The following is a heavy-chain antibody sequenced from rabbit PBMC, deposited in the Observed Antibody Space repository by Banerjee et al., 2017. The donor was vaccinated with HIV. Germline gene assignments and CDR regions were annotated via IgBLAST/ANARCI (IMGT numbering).Heavy chain of an antibody. CDR3: ARDSSGWGAGYFEL. CDR1: GFSFSSNYY. J-gene: IGHJ4*01. D-gene: IGHD4-1*01. Sequence: QEQLVESGGGLVQPEGSLTLTCTASGFSFSSNYYMCWVRQAPGKGLELIACIYSSSSNTAYASWVNGRFTISKTSSTTVTLQMTSLTVADTATYFCARDSSGWGAGYFELWGPGTLVTVS. CDR2: IYSSSSNT. V-gene: IGHV1S45*01.